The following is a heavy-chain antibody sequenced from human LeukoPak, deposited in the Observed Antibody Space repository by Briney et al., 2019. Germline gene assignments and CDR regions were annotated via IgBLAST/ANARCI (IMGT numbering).Heavy chain of an antibody. CDR3: ASRGRVGYNWNCGDY. CDR2: VNQNGST. Sequence: SETLSLTCAVYGASFSRDYWSWIRQPPGKGLEWIGEVNQNGSTKYNPSLKSRVTISVDTSKNQFSLKLSSVTAADTAVYYCASRGRVGYNWNCGDYWGQGTLITVSS. D-gene: IGHD1-7*01. J-gene: IGHJ4*02. CDR1: GASFSRDY. V-gene: IGHV4-34*01.